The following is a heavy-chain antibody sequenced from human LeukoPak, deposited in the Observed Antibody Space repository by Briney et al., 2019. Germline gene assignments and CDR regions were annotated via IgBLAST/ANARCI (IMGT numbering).Heavy chain of an antibody. D-gene: IGHD4-23*01. Sequence: SVKVSCKASGGTFSSYAISWVRQAPGQGLEWMGGIIPIFGTANYAQKFQGRVTITADESTSTAYMELSSLRSEDTAVYYCAREVDDYGGNSFDYWGQRTLVTVSS. CDR2: IIPIFGTA. V-gene: IGHV1-69*13. J-gene: IGHJ4*02. CDR1: GGTFSSYA. CDR3: AREVDDYGGNSFDY.